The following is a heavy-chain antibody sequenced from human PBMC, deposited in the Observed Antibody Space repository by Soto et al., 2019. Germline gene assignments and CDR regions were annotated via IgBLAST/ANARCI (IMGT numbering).Heavy chain of an antibody. CDR1: GFTFSNYA. CDR3: AKTTLYCSRTSCYDY. V-gene: IGHV3-23*01. D-gene: IGHD2-2*01. J-gene: IGHJ4*02. Sequence: PGGSLRLSCAASGFTFSNYAMSWVRQAPGKGLEWVSVISGSGDSTYYSDSVKGRFTISRDSSKNTLYLQMNSLRAEDTAVYYCAKTTLYCSRTSCYDYWGQGTLVTVSS. CDR2: ISGSGDST.